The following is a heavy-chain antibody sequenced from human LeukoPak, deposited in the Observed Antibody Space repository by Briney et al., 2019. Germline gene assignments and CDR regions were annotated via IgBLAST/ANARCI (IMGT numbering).Heavy chain of an antibody. J-gene: IGHJ3*02. Sequence: GESLKISCKGSRYSFTSYWIGWVRQMPGKGLEWMGIIYPGDSDTRYSPSFQGQVTILADKSISTAYLQWSSLKASDTAMYYCARHYSSSWYTLIAVRSGAAFDAFDIWGQGTMVTVSS. CDR3: ARHYSSSWYTLIAVRSGAAFDAFDI. V-gene: IGHV5-51*01. CDR2: IYPGDSDT. D-gene: IGHD6-13*01. CDR1: RYSFTSYW.